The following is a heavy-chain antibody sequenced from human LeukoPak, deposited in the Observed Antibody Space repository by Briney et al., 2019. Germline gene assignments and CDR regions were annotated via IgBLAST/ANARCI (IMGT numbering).Heavy chain of an antibody. Sequence: SQTLSLTCAISGDSVSSNSAAWNWIRQSPSRGLERLGRTSYRSKWYNNYAVSVKSRITINPDTSKNQFSLQLKSVTPEDTAVYYCARWQHDTAFFDYWGQGTLVTVSS. CDR2: TSYRSKWYN. J-gene: IGHJ4*02. CDR1: GDSVSSNSAA. CDR3: ARWQHDTAFFDY. V-gene: IGHV6-1*01. D-gene: IGHD1-1*01.